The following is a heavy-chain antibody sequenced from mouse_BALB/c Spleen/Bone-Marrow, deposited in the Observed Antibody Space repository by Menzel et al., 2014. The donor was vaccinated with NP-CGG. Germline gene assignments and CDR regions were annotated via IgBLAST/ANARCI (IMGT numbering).Heavy chain of an antibody. CDR2: INPYNGAT. CDR1: GYLSTGYY. J-gene: IGHJ3*01. CDR3: ANYDGGFAY. D-gene: IGHD2-4*01. Sequence: QLPSSGPELETPEDSVKIYCKASGYLSTGYYMHWVKQSHVKSLEWIGRINPYNGATSYNQNFKDKASLTVDKSSSTAYMELHSLTSEDSAVYYCANYDGGFAYWGQGTLVTVSA. V-gene: IGHV1-34*02.